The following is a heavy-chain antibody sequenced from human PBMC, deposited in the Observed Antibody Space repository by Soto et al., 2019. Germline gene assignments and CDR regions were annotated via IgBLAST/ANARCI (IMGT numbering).Heavy chain of an antibody. Sequence: GGSLRLSCAASGFSFRSYAMGWVRQAPGKGLNWVSSISAGGDGTYYADSVKGRFTISRDNSKNTMYLQMTSLRADDTAVYYCADGGRYPYYWGPGTLVTVSS. D-gene: IGHD1-26*01. CDR3: ADGGRYPYY. V-gene: IGHV3-23*01. CDR2: ISAGGDGT. J-gene: IGHJ4*02. CDR1: GFSFRSYA.